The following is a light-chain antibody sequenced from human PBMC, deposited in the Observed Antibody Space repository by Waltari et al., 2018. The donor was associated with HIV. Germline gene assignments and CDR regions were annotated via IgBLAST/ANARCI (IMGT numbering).Light chain of an antibody. CDR1: ALSKQY. V-gene: IGLV3-25*03. Sequence: SYELTQPPSVSVSPGQTARITCSGDALSKQYAYWYQQKPGQAPMLVIYKDSERPSGIPERFSGSSSGTTVTLTISAVQAEDEADYYCQSPDSSGTYVGFGGGTKRTVL. CDR3: QSPDSSGTYVG. J-gene: IGLJ2*01. CDR2: KDS.